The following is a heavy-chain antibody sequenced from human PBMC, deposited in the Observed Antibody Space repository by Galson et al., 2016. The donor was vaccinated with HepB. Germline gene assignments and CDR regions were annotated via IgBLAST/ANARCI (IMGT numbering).Heavy chain of an antibody. CDR3: ARDPQRYCSSTSCYPGWFDP. Sequence: SLRLSCAASGFTFRSYGMHWIRQAPGKGLEWVAVIWCDESNKFYADSVKGRFTISRDNSKNTLYLQMNSLTADDTAMYYCARDPQRYCSSTSCYPGWFDPWGQGTLVTVSS. D-gene: IGHD2-2*01. CDR1: GFTFRSYG. V-gene: IGHV3-33*01. J-gene: IGHJ5*02. CDR2: IWCDESNK.